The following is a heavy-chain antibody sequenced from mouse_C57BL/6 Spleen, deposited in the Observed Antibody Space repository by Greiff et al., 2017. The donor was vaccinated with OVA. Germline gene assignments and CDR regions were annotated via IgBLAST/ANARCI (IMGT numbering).Heavy chain of an antibody. CDR3: ARSGVYYGNPYAMDY. J-gene: IGHJ4*01. D-gene: IGHD2-1*01. CDR2: INPSTGGT. V-gene: IGHV1-42*01. Sequence: EVKLQESGPELVKPGASVKISCKASGYSFTGYYMNWVKQSPEKSLEWIGEINPSTGGTTYNQKFKAKATLTVDKSSSTAYMQLKSLTSEDSAVYYCARSGVYYGNPYAMDYWGQGTSVTVSS. CDR1: GYSFTGYY.